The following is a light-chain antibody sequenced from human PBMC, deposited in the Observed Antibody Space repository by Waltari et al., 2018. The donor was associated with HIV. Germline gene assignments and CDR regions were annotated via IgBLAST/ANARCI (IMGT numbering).Light chain of an antibody. Sequence: EIVLTQSPGTLSLSPGERDTLSCRASQSVSRSYLAWYQQKPGQAPRLLIYGASSRATGIPDRFSGSGSGTDFTLTISRLEPEDFAVYYCQQYGSSYTFGQGTKLEIK. J-gene: IGKJ2*01. CDR1: QSVSRSY. V-gene: IGKV3-20*01. CDR3: QQYGSSYT. CDR2: GAS.